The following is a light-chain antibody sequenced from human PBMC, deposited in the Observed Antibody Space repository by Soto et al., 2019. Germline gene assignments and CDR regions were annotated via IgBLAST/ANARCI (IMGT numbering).Light chain of an antibody. CDR2: YDD. V-gene: IGLV1-36*01. Sequence: QPVLTQPPSVSDAPRQRVTISCSGSSSNIGNNAVNWYQQLPGKAPKLLIYYDDLLPSGVSDRFSGSKSGTSASLAISGLQSEDEADYYCAAWDDSLNGPVFGGGTKVTVL. J-gene: IGLJ2*01. CDR1: SSNIGNNA. CDR3: AAWDDSLNGPV.